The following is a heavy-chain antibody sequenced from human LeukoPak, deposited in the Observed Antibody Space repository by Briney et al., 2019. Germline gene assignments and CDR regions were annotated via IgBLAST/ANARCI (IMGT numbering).Heavy chain of an antibody. J-gene: IGHJ4*02. V-gene: IGHV3-30*03. CDR3: VSQVVRGFDL. D-gene: IGHD6-6*01. CDR1: VYTFTLYY. CDR2: IYYEGSNK. Sequence: SVYTFTLYYMHWVRQAPGKGLERVALIYYEGSNKFYADSVTCRFTISRDNSKTTLYLQMNSLRAEDTAVYYCVSQVVRGFDLWGQGTLGTGS.